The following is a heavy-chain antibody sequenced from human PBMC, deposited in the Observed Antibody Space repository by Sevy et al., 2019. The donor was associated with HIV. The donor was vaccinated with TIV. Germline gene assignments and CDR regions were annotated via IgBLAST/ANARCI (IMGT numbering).Heavy chain of an antibody. J-gene: IGHJ6*03. CDR3: ARGGGMRSYYYYYMDV. CDR1: GGTLSNYA. V-gene: IGHV1-69*13. D-gene: IGHD3-16*01. CDR2: IIPIFGAA. Sequence: ASVKVSCKASGGTLSNYAISWVRQAPGQGLEWMGGIIPIFGAASYAQKFQGRVTITADESTGTVYMELGSLRSEDTAVYYCARGGGMRSYYYYYMDVWGKGTTVTVSS.